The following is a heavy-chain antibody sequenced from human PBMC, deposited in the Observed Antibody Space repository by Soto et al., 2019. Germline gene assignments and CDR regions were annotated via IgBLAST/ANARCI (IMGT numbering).Heavy chain of an antibody. V-gene: IGHV1-69*01. J-gene: IGHJ4*02. CDR1: GGTFRNYA. CDR3: AIPLPKQQLVRGAFDH. D-gene: IGHD6-13*01. CDR2: SIPVFGTA. Sequence: QVQLLQSGAEVKKPGSSVKLSCKTSGGTFRNYAINWVRQSPGQGLEWMGGSIPVFGTANYAQTFQGRFTITADESTSTASRELSSLRSEDTAVYYCAIPLPKQQLVRGAFDHWGQGTLVTVAS.